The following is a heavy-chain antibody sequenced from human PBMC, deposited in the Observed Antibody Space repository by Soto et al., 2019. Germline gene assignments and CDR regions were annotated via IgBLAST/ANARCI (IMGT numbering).Heavy chain of an antibody. D-gene: IGHD5-18*01. J-gene: IGHJ5*01. Sequence: SETLSLTCTFSVDSVTSGDYYCSWIRQPPGKGLEWIGYIYYSGNTNYSPSLKSRVAISLDTSHNQFSLKLSSVTAADTAVYFCARIPVDTYLNYWFEPLGQGTLVNVSS. CDR3: ARIPVDTYLNYWFEP. V-gene: IGHV4-61*08. CDR2: IYYSGNT. CDR1: VDSVTSGDYY.